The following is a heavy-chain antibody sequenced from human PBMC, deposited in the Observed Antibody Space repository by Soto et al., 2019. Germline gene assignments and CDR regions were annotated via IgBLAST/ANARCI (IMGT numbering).Heavy chain of an antibody. D-gene: IGHD6-19*01. Sequence: PGGSLRLSCAVSGFTFSSYGMHWVRQAPGKGLEWVAVISYDGSNKYYADSVKGRFTISRDNSKNTLYLQMNSLRAEDTAVYYCAKDVAGIDYAFDIWGQGTMVTVSS. J-gene: IGHJ3*02. CDR2: ISYDGSNK. CDR3: AKDVAGIDYAFDI. CDR1: GFTFSSYG. V-gene: IGHV3-30*18.